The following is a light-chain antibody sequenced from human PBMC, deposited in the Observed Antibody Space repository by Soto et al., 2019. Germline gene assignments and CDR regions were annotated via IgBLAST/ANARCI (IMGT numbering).Light chain of an antibody. Sequence: QPVLTQSPSASASLGASVKLTCTLSSGHSSYDIAWHQQQPGRGPRYLMKLKSDGRHTKGDGIPDRFSGSSSGAERYLTISSLQSGDEGDYYCQTWGTGYVVFGGGTKVTVL. J-gene: IGLJ2*01. CDR2: LKSDGRH. CDR3: QTWGTGYVV. V-gene: IGLV4-69*01. CDR1: SGHSSYD.